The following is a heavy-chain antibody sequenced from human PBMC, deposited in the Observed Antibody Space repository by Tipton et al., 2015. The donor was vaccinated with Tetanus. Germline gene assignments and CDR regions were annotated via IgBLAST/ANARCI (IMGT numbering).Heavy chain of an antibody. J-gene: IGHJ4*02. CDR3: ARVVRSSFDPSRYYRATDY. CDR2: IDSDGSGT. D-gene: IGHD3-22*01. Sequence: SLRLSCAASGFTFDDYGMHWVRLAPGKGLVWVSRIDSDGSGTSYADSVKGRFTISRDNAKNTLFLQMNSLRAEDTAVYFCARVVRSSFDPSRYYRATDYWGQGTLVTVS. CDR1: GFTFDDYG. V-gene: IGHV3-74*01.